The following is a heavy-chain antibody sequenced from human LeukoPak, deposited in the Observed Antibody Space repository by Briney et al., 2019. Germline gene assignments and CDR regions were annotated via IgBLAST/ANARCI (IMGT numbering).Heavy chain of an antibody. CDR3: ARIPYCSSTSCYKELTFQH. J-gene: IGHJ1*01. Sequence: GASVKVSCKASGYTFTDYYIHWVRQAPGQGLEWMGWINPNSGGTKYAQKFQGRVTMTTDTSISTAYMELSRLRSDDTAVYYCARIPYCSSTSCYKELTFQHWGQGTLVTVSS. CDR2: INPNSGGT. V-gene: IGHV1-2*02. D-gene: IGHD2-2*02. CDR1: GYTFTDYY.